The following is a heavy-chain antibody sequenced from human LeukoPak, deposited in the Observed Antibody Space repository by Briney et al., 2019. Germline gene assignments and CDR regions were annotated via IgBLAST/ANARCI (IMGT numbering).Heavy chain of an antibody. D-gene: IGHD6-6*01. J-gene: IGHJ4*02. V-gene: IGHV4-59*03. CDR2: MYYNGSP. CDR1: GDSINNYY. CDR3: AGQTIAARHRGYYFDY. Sequence: SETLSLTCTVSGDSINNYYWSWIRQPPGKGLEWIGYMYYNGSPNYNPSLKSRVTMSVDRSKKQFSLKLTSVTAADTAVYYCAGQTIAARHRGYYFDYWGQGTLVTVSS.